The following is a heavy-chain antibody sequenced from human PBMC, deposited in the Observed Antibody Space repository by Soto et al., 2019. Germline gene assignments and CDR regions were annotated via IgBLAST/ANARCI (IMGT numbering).Heavy chain of an antibody. J-gene: IGHJ4*02. CDR2: IIPIFGTA. CDR3: ARDLSYGNMSGY. Sequence: QVQLVQSGAEVKKPGSSVWVSCKTSGGTFSTYAISWVREAPGQGLEWMGGIIPIFGTANYAQKFQGRVTTTANKSRGTAYMELSSLRFEDTALYYCARDLSYGNMSGYWGQRTLVNVSS. CDR1: GGTFSTYA. D-gene: IGHD4-4*01. V-gene: IGHV1-69*06.